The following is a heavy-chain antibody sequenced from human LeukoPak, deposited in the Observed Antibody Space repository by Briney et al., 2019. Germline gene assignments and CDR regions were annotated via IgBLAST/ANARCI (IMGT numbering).Heavy chain of an antibody. V-gene: IGHV1-2*02. CDR1: GYTFTGYY. CDR2: INPNSGGT. J-gene: IGHJ4*02. Sequence: ASVKVSCKASGYTFTGYYIHWVRQAPGQGLEWMGWINPNSGGTNYAQKFQGRVTMTRDTSISTAYMELSRLRSDDTAMYYCARDQGSGYYIFDYWGQGTLVTVSS. D-gene: IGHD3-22*01. CDR3: ARDQGSGYYIFDY.